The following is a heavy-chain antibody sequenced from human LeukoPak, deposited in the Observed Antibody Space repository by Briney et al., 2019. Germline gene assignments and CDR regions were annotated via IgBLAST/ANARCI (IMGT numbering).Heavy chain of an antibody. J-gene: IGHJ4*02. V-gene: IGHV1-18*01. Sequence: GASVKVSCKTSGYTFSSHSMNWVRQAPGQGLEWLGWISPYNGNTKYAQKIRGRATMTTDTSTSTAYLELRSLRSDDTAVYYCARGEYDLLGDYWGQGTLVTVSS. CDR2: ISPYNGNT. CDR1: GYTFSSHS. CDR3: ARGEYDLLGDY. D-gene: IGHD3-10*01.